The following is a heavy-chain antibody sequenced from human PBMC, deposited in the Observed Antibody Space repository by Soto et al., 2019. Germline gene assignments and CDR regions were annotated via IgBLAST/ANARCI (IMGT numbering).Heavy chain of an antibody. J-gene: IGHJ5*02. D-gene: IGHD6-13*01. V-gene: IGHV3-33*01. CDR1: GFTFSSYG. Sequence: QVQLVESGGGVVQPGRSLRLSCAASGFTFSSYGMHWVRQAPGMGLEWVAVIWYDGSNKYYADSVKGRFTISRDNSKNTLYLQMNSLSAEDAAVYYCARDWLRIAAAGDALNWFDPWGQGTLVTVSS. CDR3: ARDWLRIAAAGDALNWFDP. CDR2: IWYDGSNK.